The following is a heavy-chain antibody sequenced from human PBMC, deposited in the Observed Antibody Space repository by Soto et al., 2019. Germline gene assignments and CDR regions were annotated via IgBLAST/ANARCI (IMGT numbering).Heavy chain of an antibody. J-gene: IGHJ4*02. V-gene: IGHV1-46*03. CDR2: INPSGST. CDR3: ARVYCSGGSCYSIDY. CDR1: GYTFTSYY. Sequence: QVQLVQSGAEVKKPGASVKVSCKASGYTFTSYYMHWVRQAPGQGLEWMGIINPSGSTSYAQKFQGRVTMTRDTSTSTVYMELSSLRSEDTAVYYCARVYCSGGSCYSIDYWGQGTLVTVS. D-gene: IGHD2-15*01.